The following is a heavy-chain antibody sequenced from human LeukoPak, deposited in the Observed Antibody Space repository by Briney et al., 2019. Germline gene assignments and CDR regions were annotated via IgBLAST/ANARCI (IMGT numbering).Heavy chain of an antibody. CDR2: IYYSGST. J-gene: IGHJ4*02. D-gene: IGHD3-10*02. V-gene: IGHV4-59*01. Sequence: SGTLSLTCAVSGGSISSYYWSWIRQPPGKGLEWIGYIYYSGSTNYNPSLKSRVTISVDTSKNQFSLKLSSVTAADTAVYYCASMFGEEDYWGQGTLVTVSS. CDR1: GGSISSYY. CDR3: ASMFGEEDY.